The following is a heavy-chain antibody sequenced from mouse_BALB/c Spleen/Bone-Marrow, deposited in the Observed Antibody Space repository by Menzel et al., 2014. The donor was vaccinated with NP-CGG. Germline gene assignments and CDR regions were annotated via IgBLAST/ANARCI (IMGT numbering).Heavy chain of an antibody. J-gene: IGHJ1*01. Sequence: LQQSGGGLVQPGGSLRLSCAASGFTFTDYYMSWVRQPSGKALEWLGFIRNKANGYTTYYSASVKGRFTISRDNSQSILYLQMNTLRAEDSATYYCARDENVGIYWYFDVWGAGTTVTVSS. CDR1: GFTFTDYY. CDR2: IRNKANGYTT. CDR3: ARDENVGIYWYFDV. V-gene: IGHV7-3*02.